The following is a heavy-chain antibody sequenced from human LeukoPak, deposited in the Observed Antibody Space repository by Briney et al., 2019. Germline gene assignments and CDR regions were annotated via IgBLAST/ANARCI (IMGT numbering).Heavy chain of an antibody. D-gene: IGHD6-13*01. Sequence: GGSLRLSCAASGFTFSSYSMNWVRQAPGKGREWVSSISSSSSYIYYADSVKGRFTISRDNAKNSLYLQMNSLRAEDTAVYYCARGGVCEQQLGQFDYWGQGTLVTVSS. J-gene: IGHJ4*02. CDR2: ISSSSSYI. V-gene: IGHV3-21*01. CDR1: GFTFSSYS. CDR3: ARGGVCEQQLGQFDY.